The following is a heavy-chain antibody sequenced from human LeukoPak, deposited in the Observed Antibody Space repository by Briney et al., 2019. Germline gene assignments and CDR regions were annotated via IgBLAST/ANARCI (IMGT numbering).Heavy chain of an antibody. CDR1: GFTFSSYG. V-gene: IGHV3-33*01. CDR2: IRYDGSNK. Sequence: GGSLRLSCAASGFTFSSYGMNWVRQAPGKGLEWVAVIRYDGSNKYYADSVKGRFTISRDNSKNTLYLQMNSLRAEDTAVYYCARDGRIAAAGMYYWGEGTLVSVCS. CDR3: ARDGRIAAAGMYY. D-gene: IGHD6-13*01. J-gene: IGHJ4*02.